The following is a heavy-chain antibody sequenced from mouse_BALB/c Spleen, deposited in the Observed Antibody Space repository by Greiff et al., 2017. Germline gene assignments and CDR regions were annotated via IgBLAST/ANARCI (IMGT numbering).Heavy chain of an antibody. CDR2: IYPGNGDT. CDR1: GYTFTSYN. J-gene: IGHJ4*01. CDR3: ARGDGNYGYYAMDY. Sequence: QVQLQQPGAELVKPGASVKMSCKASGYTFTSYNMHWVKQTPGQGLEWIGAIYPGNGDTSYNQKFKGKATLTADKSSSTAYMQLSSLTSEDSAVYYCARGDGNYGYYAMDYWGQGTSVTVSS. V-gene: IGHV1-12*01. D-gene: IGHD2-1*01.